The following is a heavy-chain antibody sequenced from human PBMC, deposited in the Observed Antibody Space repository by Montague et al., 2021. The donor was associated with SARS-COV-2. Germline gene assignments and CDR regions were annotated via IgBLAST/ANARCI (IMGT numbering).Heavy chain of an antibody. Sequence: SLRLSCAASGFTFSSYWLSWVRQTPGKGLEWVANVKPDGGEKHYVDSVKGRFTISRDNAKNSLNLQMDSLRAEDTALYYCARDPRIVGATGGMDVWGQGTTVIVSS. V-gene: IGHV3-7*03. J-gene: IGHJ6*02. CDR1: GFTFSSYW. CDR2: VKPDGGEK. D-gene: IGHD1-26*01. CDR3: ARDPRIVGATGGMDV.